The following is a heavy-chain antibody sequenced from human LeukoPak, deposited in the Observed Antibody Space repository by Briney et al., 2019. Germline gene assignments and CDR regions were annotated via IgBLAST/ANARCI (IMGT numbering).Heavy chain of an antibody. D-gene: IGHD6-19*01. J-gene: IGHJ4*02. CDR1: GGSISSYY. CDR3: ARVGSGWPYYFDY. CDR2: SYYSGST. V-gene: IGHV4-59*01. Sequence: PSETLSLTCTVYGGSISSYYGGWVRQPPGKGLEWIGYSYYSGSTNYNPSLKSRVTISVDTSKNQFSLKLSSVTAADTAVYYCARVGSGWPYYFDYWGQGTLVTVSS.